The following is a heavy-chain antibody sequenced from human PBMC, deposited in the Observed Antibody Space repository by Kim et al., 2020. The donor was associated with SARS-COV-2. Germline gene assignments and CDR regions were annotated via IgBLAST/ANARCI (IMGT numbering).Heavy chain of an antibody. Sequence: ADSVKGRFTISRDNSKNTLYLQMNSLRAEDTAVYYRAKDHFYGDYVGPDYWGQGTLVTVSS. J-gene: IGHJ4*02. V-gene: IGHV3-30*02. CDR3: AKDHFYGDYVGPDY. D-gene: IGHD4-17*01.